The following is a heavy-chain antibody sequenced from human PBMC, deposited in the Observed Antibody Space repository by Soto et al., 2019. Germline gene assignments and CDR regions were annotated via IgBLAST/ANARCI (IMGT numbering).Heavy chain of an antibody. D-gene: IGHD6-13*01. CDR1: GFTFSSYG. V-gene: IGHV3-33*01. CDR2: IWYDGSNK. Sequence: GGSLRLSCAASGFTFSSYGIHWVRQAPGKGLEWVAGIWYDGSNKNHADSVRGRFAISRDNSKNTLYLQMNSLRGEDTAVYYCARDPGWSSSWVYFDYWGQGTPVTVSP. CDR3: ARDPGWSSSWVYFDY. J-gene: IGHJ4*02.